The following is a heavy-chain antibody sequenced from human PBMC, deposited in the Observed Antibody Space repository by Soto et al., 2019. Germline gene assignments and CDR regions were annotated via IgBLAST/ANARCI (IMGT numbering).Heavy chain of an antibody. CDR2: IYHSGST. J-gene: IGHJ6*02. Sequence: QVQLQESGPGLVKPSGTLSLTCAVSGGSISSSNWWSWVRQPPGKGLEWIGEIYHSGSTNYNPSLNSRVTMSVDKSKNQFSLKLSSVTAADTAVYYCARSPDSSGYYPRRYYYGMDVWGQGTTVTVSS. CDR3: ARSPDSSGYYPRRYYYGMDV. V-gene: IGHV4-4*02. CDR1: GGSISSSNW. D-gene: IGHD3-22*01.